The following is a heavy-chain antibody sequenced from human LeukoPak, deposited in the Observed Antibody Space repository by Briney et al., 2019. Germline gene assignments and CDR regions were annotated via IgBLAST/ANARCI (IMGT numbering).Heavy chain of an antibody. Sequence: GGSLRLSCAASGFTFSSYSMNWVRQAPGKGLEWVSSISGSGGSTYSADSLKGRFTISRDNSKNTLYLQMNSLRAEDTAVYYCAKVEGLGYSYGTSSQLDYWGQGTLVTVSS. CDR2: ISGSGGST. CDR1: GFTFSSYS. CDR3: AKVEGLGYSYGTSSQLDY. D-gene: IGHD5-18*01. J-gene: IGHJ4*02. V-gene: IGHV3-23*01.